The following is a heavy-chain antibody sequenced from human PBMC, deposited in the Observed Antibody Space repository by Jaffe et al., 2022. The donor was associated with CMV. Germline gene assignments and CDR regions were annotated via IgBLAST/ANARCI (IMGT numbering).Heavy chain of an antibody. J-gene: IGHJ6*02. D-gene: IGHD3-10*01. CDR1: GFTVSSNY. CDR3: ARDPGYYGSGSYHYYYYYGMDV. Sequence: EVQLVESGGGLIQPGGSLRLSCAASGFTVSSNYMSWVRQAPGKGLEWVSVIYSGGSTYYADSVKGRFTISRDNSKNTLYLQMNSLRAEDTAVYYCARDPGYYGSGSYHYYYYYGMDVWGQGTTVTVSS. V-gene: IGHV3-53*01. CDR2: IYSGGST.